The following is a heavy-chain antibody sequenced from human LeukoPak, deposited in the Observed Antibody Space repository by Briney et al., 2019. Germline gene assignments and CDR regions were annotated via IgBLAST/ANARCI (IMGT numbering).Heavy chain of an antibody. Sequence: HPGGSLRLSRAASGFTFSSYAMSWVRQAPGKGLEWVSAISGSGGSTYYADSVKGRFTISRDNSKNTLYLQMNSLRAEDTAVYYCAKDRVAVAGYFDYWGQGTLVTVSS. D-gene: IGHD6-19*01. CDR2: ISGSGGST. CDR1: GFTFSSYA. V-gene: IGHV3-23*01. CDR3: AKDRVAVAGYFDY. J-gene: IGHJ4*02.